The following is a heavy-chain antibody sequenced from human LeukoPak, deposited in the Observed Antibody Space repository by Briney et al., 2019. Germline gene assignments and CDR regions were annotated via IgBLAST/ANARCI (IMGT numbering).Heavy chain of an antibody. CDR2: IYHSGST. CDR3: AGPYYDILTGAYYGMDV. J-gene: IGHJ6*02. V-gene: IGHV4-4*02. CDR1: GGSISSSNW. D-gene: IGHD3-9*01. Sequence: PSETLSLTCAVSGGSISSSNWWSWVRQPPGKGLEWIGEIYHSGSTNYNPSLKSRVTISVDKSKNQFSLKLSSVTAADTAVYYCAGPYYDILTGAYYGMDVWGQGTTVTVSS.